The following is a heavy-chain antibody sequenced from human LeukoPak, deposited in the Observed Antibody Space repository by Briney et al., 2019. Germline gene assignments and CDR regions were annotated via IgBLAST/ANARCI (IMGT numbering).Heavy chain of an antibody. CDR1: GYSFNSHH. CDR3: ARDSGNYHYDMDV. V-gene: IGHV1-46*02. CDR2: NFFHDGTT. Sequence: GASEKVSCKTSGYSFNSHHVHWVRQAPGQGLEWMGINFFHDGTTSNTQKFPGRLTMTRDTPTSTVYMELSSLRSEDTAVYYCARDSGNYHYDMDVWGQGTTVIVSS. D-gene: IGHD3-10*01. J-gene: IGHJ6*02.